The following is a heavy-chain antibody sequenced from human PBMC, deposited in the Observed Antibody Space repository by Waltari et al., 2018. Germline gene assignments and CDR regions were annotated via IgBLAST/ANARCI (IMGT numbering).Heavy chain of an antibody. D-gene: IGHD6-13*01. CDR2: IWYDGSNK. CDR3: AREGGRAAGNYYFDY. CDR1: GVPFSSYG. V-gene: IGHV3-33*01. J-gene: IGHJ4*02. Sequence: QVQLVESGGGVVQPGRSLRLSCAASGVPFSSYGTHWVRQSPASRPARVPGKGRGWVAVIWYDGSNKYYADSVKGRLTISRDNSKNTLYLQMNSLRAEDTAVYYCAREGGRAAGNYYFDYWGQGTLVTVSS.